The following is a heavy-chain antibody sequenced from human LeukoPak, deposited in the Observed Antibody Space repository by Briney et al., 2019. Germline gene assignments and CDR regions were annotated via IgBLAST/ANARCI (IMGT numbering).Heavy chain of an antibody. CDR2: ISYDGSNK. J-gene: IGHJ6*03. Sequence: PGGSLRLSCAASGFTFSSYGMHWVRRAPGKGLEWVAVISYDGSNKYYADSVKGRFTISRDNSKNTLYLQMNSLRAEDTAVYYCAKAGNLGGSNYLYYYYYMDVWGKGTTVTISS. V-gene: IGHV3-30*18. CDR1: GFTFSSYG. D-gene: IGHD1-26*01. CDR3: AKAGNLGGSNYLYYYYYMDV.